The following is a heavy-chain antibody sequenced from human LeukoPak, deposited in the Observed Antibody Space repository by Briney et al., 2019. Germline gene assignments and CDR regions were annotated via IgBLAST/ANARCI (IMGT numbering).Heavy chain of an antibody. CDR1: GFTFSSYA. Sequence: GSLRLSCAASGFTFSSYAMSWVRQAPGKGLEWVSAISGSGGSTYYADSVKGRFTISRDNSKNTLYLQMNSLRAEDTAVYYCAKGGGVVVVAAITFDYWGQGTLVTVSS. V-gene: IGHV3-23*01. D-gene: IGHD2-15*01. CDR3: AKGGGVVVVAAITFDY. J-gene: IGHJ4*02. CDR2: ISGSGGST.